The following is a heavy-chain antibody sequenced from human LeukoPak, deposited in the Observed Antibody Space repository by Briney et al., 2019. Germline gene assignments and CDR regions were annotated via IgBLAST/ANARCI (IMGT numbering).Heavy chain of an antibody. J-gene: IGHJ6*02. CDR2: ISAYNGNT. CDR3: ARDSGSYYPPYYYYGMDV. Sequence: ASVKVSCKASGYTFTSYGISWVRQAPGQGLEWMGWISAYNGNTNYAQKLQGRVTMTTDTSTSTAYMELRSLRSDDTAVYYCARDSGSYYPPYYYYGMDVWGQGTTVTVSS. V-gene: IGHV1-18*01. CDR1: GYTFTSYG. D-gene: IGHD1-26*01.